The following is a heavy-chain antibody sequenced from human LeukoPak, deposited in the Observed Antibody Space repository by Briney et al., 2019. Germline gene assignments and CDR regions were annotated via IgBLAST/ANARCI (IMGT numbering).Heavy chain of an antibody. Sequence: PSETLSLTCTVSGGSISSCYWSWIRQPAGTGLEWIGRIYTSGSTNYNPSLKSRVTISVDTSKNQFSLKLSSVTAADTAVYYCARGEWLRSDDYWGQGTLVTVSS. CDR2: IYTSGST. V-gene: IGHV4-4*07. CDR3: ARGEWLRSDDY. CDR1: GGSISSCY. J-gene: IGHJ4*02. D-gene: IGHD5-12*01.